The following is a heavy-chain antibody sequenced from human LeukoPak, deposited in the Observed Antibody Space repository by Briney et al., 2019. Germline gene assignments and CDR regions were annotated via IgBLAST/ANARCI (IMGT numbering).Heavy chain of an antibody. D-gene: IGHD6-13*01. CDR3: ARLSKQPGFDP. Sequence: TSETLSLTCTVSGGSISSYYWSWIRQPPGKGLEWIGYIYYSGSTNYNPSLKSRVTISVDTSKNQFSLKLSSVTAADTAVYYCARLSKQPGFDPWGQGTLVTVSS. V-gene: IGHV4-59*01. CDR2: IYYSGST. J-gene: IGHJ5*02. CDR1: GGSISSYY.